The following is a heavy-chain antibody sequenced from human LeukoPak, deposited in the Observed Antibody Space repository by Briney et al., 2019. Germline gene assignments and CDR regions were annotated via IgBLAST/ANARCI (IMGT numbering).Heavy chain of an antibody. J-gene: IGHJ4*02. CDR3: ARDQDYYDSSGYLGY. Sequence: SSVKVSCKASGGTFSSYAISWVRQAPGQGLEWKGRIIPIFGIANYAQKFQGRVTITPDKYTSTAYMELSSLRSEDTAVYYCARDQDYYDSSGYLGYGGQGTLVTVSS. D-gene: IGHD3-22*01. CDR2: IIPIFGIA. V-gene: IGHV1-69*04. CDR1: GGTFSSYA.